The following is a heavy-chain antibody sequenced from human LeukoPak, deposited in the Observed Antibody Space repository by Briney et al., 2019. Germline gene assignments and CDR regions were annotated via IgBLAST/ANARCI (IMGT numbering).Heavy chain of an antibody. CDR3: ARGTPGEGATIRDY. CDR2: ISAYNGNA. Sequence: ASVKVSCKASGYTFTSYGISWVRQAPGQVLEWMGWISAYNGNANYAQKLQGRVTMTTDTSTSTAYMELRSLRSDDTAVYYCARGTPGEGATIRDYWGQGTLVTVSS. D-gene: IGHD5-12*01. V-gene: IGHV1-18*04. J-gene: IGHJ4*02. CDR1: GYTFTSYG.